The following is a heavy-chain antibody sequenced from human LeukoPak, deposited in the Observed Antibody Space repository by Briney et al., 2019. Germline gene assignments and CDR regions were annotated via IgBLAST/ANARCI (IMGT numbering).Heavy chain of an antibody. CDR3: ARDGYYDSSGYSNDAFDI. Sequence: GASVKVSCKASGYTFTSYYMHWVRQAPGQGLEWMGIINPSGGSTSYAQKFQGRVTMTRDTSTSTVYMELSSLRSEDPAVYYCARDGYYDSSGYSNDAFDIWGQGTMVTVSS. CDR2: INPSGGST. CDR1: GYTFTSYY. V-gene: IGHV1-46*01. J-gene: IGHJ3*02. D-gene: IGHD3-22*01.